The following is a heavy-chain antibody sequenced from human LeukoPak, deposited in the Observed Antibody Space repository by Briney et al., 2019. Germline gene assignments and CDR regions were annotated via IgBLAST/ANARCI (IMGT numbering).Heavy chain of an antibody. CDR1: GSRFTSYW. J-gene: IGHJ4*02. CDR2: IYPGDSDT. Sequence: GAALQISFQGSGSRFTSYWIGWVRPMPGKGVGWMGIIYPGDSDTRYSPSFQGQVTISADKSISTAYLQWSSLKATDTAMYDCARVKKRIQLWLDYWGQGTLVTVSS. CDR3: ARVKKRIQLWLDY. V-gene: IGHV5-51*01. D-gene: IGHD5-18*01.